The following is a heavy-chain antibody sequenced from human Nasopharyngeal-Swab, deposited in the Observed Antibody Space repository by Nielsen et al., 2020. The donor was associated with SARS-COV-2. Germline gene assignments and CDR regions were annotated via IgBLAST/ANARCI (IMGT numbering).Heavy chain of an antibody. V-gene: IGHV3-23*01. CDR2: ISGDGRST. CDR3: AKGYGGASTNCLDP. J-gene: IGHJ5*02. D-gene: IGHD5-24*01. Sequence: WIRQPPGKGLEWVSAISGDGRSTYYADSVKGRFTISRDTAKNTLYLEMNNLRAEDTALYYCAKGYGGASTNCLDPWGQGALVTVSS.